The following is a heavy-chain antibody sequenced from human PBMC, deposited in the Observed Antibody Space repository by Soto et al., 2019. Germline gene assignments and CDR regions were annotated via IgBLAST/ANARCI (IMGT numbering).Heavy chain of an antibody. Sequence: GGSLRLSCAASGFTVSSNYMSWVRQAPGKGLEWVSVIYSGGSTYYADSVKGRFTISRDNSKNTLYLQMNSLRAEDTAVYYCAAPYGDYPFDAFDIWGQGTMVTVSS. D-gene: IGHD4-17*01. CDR1: GFTVSSNY. J-gene: IGHJ3*02. V-gene: IGHV3-66*01. CDR2: IYSGGST. CDR3: AAPYGDYPFDAFDI.